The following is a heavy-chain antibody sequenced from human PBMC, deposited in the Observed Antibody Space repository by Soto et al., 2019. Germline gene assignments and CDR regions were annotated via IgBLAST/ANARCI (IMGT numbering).Heavy chain of an antibody. CDR2: ISSSSSYI. Sequence: PGGSLRLSCAASGFTFSSYSMNWVRQAPGKGLDWVSSISSSSSYIYYADSVKGRFTISRDNAKNSLYLQMNSLRAEDTAVYYCARDSYDSSGYSTPFDYWGQGTLVTVSS. V-gene: IGHV3-21*01. CDR3: ARDSYDSSGYSTPFDY. CDR1: GFTFSSYS. J-gene: IGHJ4*02. D-gene: IGHD3-22*01.